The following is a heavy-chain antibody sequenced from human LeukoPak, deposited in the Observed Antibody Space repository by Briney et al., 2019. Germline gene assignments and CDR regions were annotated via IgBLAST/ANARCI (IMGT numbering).Heavy chain of an antibody. CDR1: GDSVSSNSAA. V-gene: IGHV6-1*01. CDR2: TYYRSKWYN. CDR3: ARGYDYVWGGYRPEYYFDY. J-gene: IGHJ4*02. Sequence: SQSLSLTCAISGDSVSSNSAAWNWIRQSPSRGLEWLGRTYYRSKWYNDYAVSVKSRITINPDTSKNQFSLQLNSVTPEDTAVYYCARGYDYVWGGYRPEYYFDYWGQGTLVTVSS. D-gene: IGHD3-16*02.